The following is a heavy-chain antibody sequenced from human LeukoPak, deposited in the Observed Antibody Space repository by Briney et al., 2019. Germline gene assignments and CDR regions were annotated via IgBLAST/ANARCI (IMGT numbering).Heavy chain of an antibody. V-gene: IGHV3-74*01. CDR1: GFPFSSYW. D-gene: IGHD6-19*01. CDR3: ASPIAVAGPYYFDY. J-gene: IGHJ4*02. Sequence: PGGSLRLSCAASGFPFSSYWMHWVRQAPGKGLVWVSRINSDESSTNYAESVKGRFAISRDNAKNTLYLQINSLRAEDTAVYYCASPIAVAGPYYFDYWGQGNLVTVSS. CDR2: INSDESST.